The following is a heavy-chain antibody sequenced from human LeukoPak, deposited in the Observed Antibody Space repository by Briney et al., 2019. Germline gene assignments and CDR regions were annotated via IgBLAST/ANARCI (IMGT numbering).Heavy chain of an antibody. D-gene: IGHD2-2*01. Sequence: GGSLRLSCAASGFTFSSYAMSWVRQAPGKGLEWVSAISGSGGSTYYADSVKGRFTISRDNSKNTLYQQMNSLRAEDTAVYYCAKALGIVVVPATAPEGYWGQGTLVTVSS. V-gene: IGHV3-23*01. CDR2: ISGSGGST. CDR3: AKALGIVVVPATAPEGY. J-gene: IGHJ4*02. CDR1: GFTFSSYA.